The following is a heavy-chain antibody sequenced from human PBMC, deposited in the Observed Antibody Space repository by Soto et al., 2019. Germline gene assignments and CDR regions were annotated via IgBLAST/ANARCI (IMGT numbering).Heavy chain of an antibody. V-gene: IGHV4-59*01. CDR3: ARAVCSSSSCFTGWFDP. D-gene: IGHD2-2*02. Sequence: PSETLSLTCFVSGDSMRSYYWSWIRQPPGKGLELIGYIYDSGSVSHQPSLRNRVTLSVDTAKNQFSLKLTSVTAADTAVYYCARAVCSSSSCFTGWFDPWGQGILVTVSS. CDR2: IYDSGSV. CDR1: GDSMRSYY. J-gene: IGHJ5*02.